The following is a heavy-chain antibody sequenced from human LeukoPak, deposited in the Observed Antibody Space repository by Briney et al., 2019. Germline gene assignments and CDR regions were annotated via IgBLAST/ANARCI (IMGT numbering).Heavy chain of an antibody. V-gene: IGHV3-48*03. J-gene: IGHJ4*02. CDR3: ARADAYWSGYHFDH. CDR1: GFTFGDYE. D-gene: IGHD3-3*01. Sequence: GGSLRLSCAASGFTFGDYEMHWVRQAPGKGLEWVSHISSTGYTTFYADSVKGRFTISRDNAKNSLHLQMNSLGVEDTAVYYCARADAYWSGYHFDHWGQGTLVTISS. CDR2: ISSTGYTT.